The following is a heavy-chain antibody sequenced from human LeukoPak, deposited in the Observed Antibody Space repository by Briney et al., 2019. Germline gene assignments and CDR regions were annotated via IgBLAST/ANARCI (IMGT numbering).Heavy chain of an antibody. V-gene: IGHV3-11*04. J-gene: IGHJ4*02. CDR1: GFTFSDYY. D-gene: IGHD3-10*01. CDR3: ARGVYGSGTYPQKYYFDY. Sequence: PGRSLRLSCAASGFTFSDYYMSWIRQAPGKGLEWVSYISSSGSTIYYADSVKGRFTISRDNAKNSLYLQMNSLRAEDTAIYYCARGVYGSGTYPQKYYFDYWGQGTLVTVSS. CDR2: ISSSGSTI.